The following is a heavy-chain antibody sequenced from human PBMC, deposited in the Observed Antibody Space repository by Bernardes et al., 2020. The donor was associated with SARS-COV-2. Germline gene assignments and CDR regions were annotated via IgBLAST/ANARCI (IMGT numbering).Heavy chain of an antibody. J-gene: IGHJ4*02. CDR1: GYIFTNYP. CDR2: ARSYNGET. D-gene: IGHD1-26*01. CDR3: ARVAAGAFDN. V-gene: IGHV1-18*01. Sequence: ASVKVSCKASGYIFTNYPIAWVRQAPGQGLEWMGWARSYNGETKYAQTLQGRVIMTRDTSTATAYMELRSLRSDDTAIYFCARVAAGAFDNWGQGTLVTVSS.